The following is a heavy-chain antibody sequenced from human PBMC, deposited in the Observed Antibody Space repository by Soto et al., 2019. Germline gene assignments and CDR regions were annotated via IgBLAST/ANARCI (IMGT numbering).Heavy chain of an antibody. CDR3: AKAGPNGTTGTTPATKYYMDV. Sequence: EVQLVESGGGLVQPGRSLRLSCAASGFTFDDYAMHWVRQAPGKGLEWVSGISWNSGSIGYADSVKGRFTISRDNAKKSLYLQMNSLRAEDTALYYCAKAGPNGTTGTTPATKYYMDVWGKGTTVTVSS. CDR1: GFTFDDYA. J-gene: IGHJ6*03. CDR2: ISWNSGSI. V-gene: IGHV3-9*01. D-gene: IGHD1-1*01.